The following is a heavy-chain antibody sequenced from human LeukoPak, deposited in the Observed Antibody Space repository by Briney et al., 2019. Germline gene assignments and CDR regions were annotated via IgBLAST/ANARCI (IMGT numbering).Heavy chain of an antibody. CDR2: IYHVGIT. CDR1: GDSISSTTW. J-gene: IGHJ4*02. CDR3: ARVGSYGYSAY. D-gene: IGHD5-18*01. V-gene: IGHV4/OR15-8*01. Sequence: SETLSLTCDVSGDSISSTTWWTWVRQPAGKGLEWIGEIYHVGITRYNPSLKGRVTISVDTSKNQFSLKLSSVTAADTAVYYCARVGSYGYSAYWGQGTLVTVSS.